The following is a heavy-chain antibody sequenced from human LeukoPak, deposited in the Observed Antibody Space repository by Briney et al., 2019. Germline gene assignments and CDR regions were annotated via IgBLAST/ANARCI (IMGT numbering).Heavy chain of an antibody. CDR3: AREGVTTDYQKYAMDA. J-gene: IGHJ6*02. V-gene: IGHV3-74*01. CDR1: GFTFSTYW. D-gene: IGHD1-1*01. CDR2: INSDGSRT. Sequence: GGSLRLSCAASGFTFSTYWMHWVRQAPGKGLVWVSRINSDGSRTSHADSVKGRFTISRDNTKNTLYLQMNSLRAEDTAVYYCAREGVTTDYQKYAMDAWGRGTTVTVSS.